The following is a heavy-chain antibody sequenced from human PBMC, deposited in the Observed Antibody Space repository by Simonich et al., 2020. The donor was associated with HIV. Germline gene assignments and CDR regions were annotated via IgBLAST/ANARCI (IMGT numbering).Heavy chain of an antibody. CDR1: GGSFSGYY. Sequence: QVQLQQWGAGLLKPSETLSLTCAVYGGSFSGYYWSWIRQPPGKGLEWIGEINNSGSTNYNPSLKSRVTISVDTSKNQFSLKRSSVTAADTAVYYCARLTAGGLGEYFQHWGQGTLVTVSS. D-gene: IGHD6-13*01. CDR2: INNSGST. J-gene: IGHJ1*01. CDR3: ARLTAGGLGEYFQH. V-gene: IGHV4-34*01.